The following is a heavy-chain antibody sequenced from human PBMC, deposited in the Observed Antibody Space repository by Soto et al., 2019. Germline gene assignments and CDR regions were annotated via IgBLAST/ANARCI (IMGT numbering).Heavy chain of an antibody. CDR3: ARHCSSTSCYGYYYYGMDV. D-gene: IGHD2-2*01. J-gene: IGHJ6*02. V-gene: IGHV3-11*06. CDR2: ISSSSSYT. Sequence: GGSLRLSXAASGFTFSDYYMSWIRQAPGKGLEWVSYISSSSSYTNYADSVKGRFTISRDNAKNSLYLQMNSLRAEDTAVYYCARHCSSTSCYGYYYYGMDVWGQGTTVTVSS. CDR1: GFTFSDYY.